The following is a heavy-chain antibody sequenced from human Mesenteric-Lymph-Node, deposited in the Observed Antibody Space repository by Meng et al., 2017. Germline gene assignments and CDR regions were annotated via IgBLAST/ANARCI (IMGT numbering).Heavy chain of an antibody. D-gene: IGHD6-19*01. CDR1: GGSISTSGYY. V-gene: IGHV4-39*07. CDR3: ARGRTSGWYWYFDL. Sequence: QPQLQESGPGLVKPSEALSLTCSVSGGSISTSGYYWGWIRQPPGKGLEWIGEIYHSGSTNYNPSLKSRVTISVDKSKNQFSLKLSSVTAADTAVYYCARGRTSGWYWYFDLWGRGTLVTVSS. J-gene: IGHJ2*01. CDR2: IYHSGST.